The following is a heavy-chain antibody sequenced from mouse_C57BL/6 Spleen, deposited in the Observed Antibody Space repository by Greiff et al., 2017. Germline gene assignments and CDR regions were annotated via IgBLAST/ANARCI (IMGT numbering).Heavy chain of an antibody. CDR2: ISSGGDYI. V-gene: IGHV5-9-1*02. CDR1: GFTFSSYA. CDR3: TRERVYYYGSRYSDV. D-gene: IGHD1-1*01. Sequence: DVHLVESGEGLVKPGGSLKLSCAASGFTFSSYAMSWVRQTPEKRLEWVAYISSGGDYIYYADTVKGRFTISRDNARNTVYLQMSSLKSEDTAMYYCTRERVYYYGSRYSDVWGTGTTVTVSS. J-gene: IGHJ1*03.